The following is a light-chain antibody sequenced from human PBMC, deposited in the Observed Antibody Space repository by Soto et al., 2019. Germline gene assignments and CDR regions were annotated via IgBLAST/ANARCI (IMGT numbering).Light chain of an antibody. V-gene: IGLV2-23*01. CDR2: EGS. Sequence: QSVLTQPASVSGSPGQSITISCTGTSSGVGSYKFVSWYQQHPVKAPKLMIYEGSKRPSGVSNRYSGSKSGNTASLTISGLRAEDEADYYCCSYAGSSTLVFGGGTKHTVL. J-gene: IGLJ2*01. CDR3: CSYAGSSTLV. CDR1: SSGVGSYKF.